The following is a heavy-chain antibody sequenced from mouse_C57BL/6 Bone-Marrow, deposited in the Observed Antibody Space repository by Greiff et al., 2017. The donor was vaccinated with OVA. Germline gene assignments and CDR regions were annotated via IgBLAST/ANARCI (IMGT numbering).Heavy chain of an antibody. CDR1: GYTFTSYW. CDR3: VFYTWYFDV. CDR2: IDPSDSYT. D-gene: IGHD2-12*01. V-gene: IGHV1-69*01. Sequence: QVQLQQPGAELVMPGASVKLSCKASGYTFTSYWMHWVKQRPGQGLEWIGEIDPSDSYTNYNQKFKGKSTLTVDKSSSTAYMQLSSLTSEDSAVYYCVFYTWYFDVWGTGTTVTVSS. J-gene: IGHJ1*03.